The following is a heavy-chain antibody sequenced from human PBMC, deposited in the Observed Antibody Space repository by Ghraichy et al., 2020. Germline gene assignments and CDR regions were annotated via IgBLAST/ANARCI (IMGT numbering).Heavy chain of an antibody. CDR1: GDSICSGSFF. D-gene: IGHD2-15*01. Sequence: SETLSLTCTVSGDSICSGSFFWGWNRQPPGQGLDWIGSVFYSGSTYYNPSLKSRVTISVDTSKNQFSLKLSSVTAADTAVYWCARQPAATMREFALDYWGQGSLGTVSS. CDR2: VFYSGST. CDR3: ARQPAATMREFALDY. J-gene: IGHJ4*02. V-gene: IGHV4-39*01.